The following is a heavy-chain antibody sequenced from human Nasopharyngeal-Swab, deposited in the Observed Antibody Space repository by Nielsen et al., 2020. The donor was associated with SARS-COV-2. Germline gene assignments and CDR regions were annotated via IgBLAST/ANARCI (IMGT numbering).Heavy chain of an antibody. J-gene: IGHJ4*02. CDR2: ISGSGGST. V-gene: IGHV3-23*01. CDR3: TTDYYFDY. CDR1: GFSFSTAW. Sequence: GESLKISCAASGFSFSTAWMSWVRQAPGKGLEWVSAISGSGGSTYYADSVKGRFTISRDNSKNTLYLQMNSLRAEDTALYYCTTDYYFDYWGQGTLVTVSS.